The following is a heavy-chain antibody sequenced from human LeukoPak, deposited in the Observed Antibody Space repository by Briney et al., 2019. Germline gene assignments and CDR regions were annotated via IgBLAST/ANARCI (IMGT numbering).Heavy chain of an antibody. V-gene: IGHV3-23*01. CDR1: GFTLSSYA. CDR3: AKVPYSSSLGIGDWFDP. J-gene: IGHJ5*02. CDR2: ISGSGGNT. Sequence: PGGSLRLSCAASGFTLSSYAMSWVRQAPGKGLEWVSAISGSGGNTYYADSVKGRFTISRDNSKNTLYLQMNSLRAEDTAVYYCAKVPYSSSLGIGDWFDPWGQGTLVTVSS. D-gene: IGHD6-13*01.